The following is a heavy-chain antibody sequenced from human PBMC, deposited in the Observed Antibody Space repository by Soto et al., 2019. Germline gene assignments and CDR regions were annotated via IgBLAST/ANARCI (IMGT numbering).Heavy chain of an antibody. CDR1: GFTFSSYA. CDR2: ISGSGGTT. Sequence: EVQLLESGGGLIQPGGSLRLSCAASGFTFSSYAMSWVRQAPGKGLEWVSGISGSGGTTYYADSVKGRFTISRENSKNTLYLHMNSLRADDTAEYYCARVAGYFSGGYYFDCWGQGALVTVSS. D-gene: IGHD6-19*01. V-gene: IGHV3-23*01. J-gene: IGHJ4*02. CDR3: ARVAGYFSGGYYFDC.